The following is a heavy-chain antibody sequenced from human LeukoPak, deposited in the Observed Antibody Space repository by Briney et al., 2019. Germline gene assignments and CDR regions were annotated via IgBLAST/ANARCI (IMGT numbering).Heavy chain of an antibody. V-gene: IGHV3-23*01. CDR3: SLSGDNDAFDI. CDR2: ISGSGGST. J-gene: IGHJ3*02. D-gene: IGHD3-10*01. CDR1: GFTFRSYA. Sequence: PGGSLRLSCATSGFTFRSYAMNWVRQAPGKGLEWVSVISGSGGSTYYADSVKGRFTISRDNSKNTLYLQMNSLRAGDTAVYYCSLSGDNDAFDIWGQGTKVTVSS.